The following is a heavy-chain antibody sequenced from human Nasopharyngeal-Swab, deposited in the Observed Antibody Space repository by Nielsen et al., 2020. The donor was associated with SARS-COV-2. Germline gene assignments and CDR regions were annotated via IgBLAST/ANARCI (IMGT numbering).Heavy chain of an antibody. CDR1: GLTFSSYS. D-gene: IGHD3-3*01. CDR2: ISSSSSYI. CDR3: ARDPDYDFWSGYSKSFDY. J-gene: IGHJ4*02. Sequence: GGSLRLSCAASGLTFSSYSMNWVRQAPGKGLEWVSSISSSSSYIYYADSVKGRFTISRDNAKNSLYLQMNSLRAEDTAVYYCARDPDYDFWSGYSKSFDYWGQGTLVTVSS. V-gene: IGHV3-21*01.